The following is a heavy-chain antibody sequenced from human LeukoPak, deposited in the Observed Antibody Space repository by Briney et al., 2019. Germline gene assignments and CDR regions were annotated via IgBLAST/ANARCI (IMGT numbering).Heavy chain of an antibody. CDR2: ISYDGSNK. CDR3: ARQVVPAENWFDP. J-gene: IGHJ5*02. CDR1: GFTFSSYA. D-gene: IGHD2-2*01. Sequence: GGSLRLSCAASGFTFSSYAMHWVRQAPGKGLEWVAVISYDGSNKYYAESVEGRFTISRDNSKTTLYLQMNRLRAEDTAVYYCARQVVPAENWFDPWGQGTLVTVSS. V-gene: IGHV3-30*04.